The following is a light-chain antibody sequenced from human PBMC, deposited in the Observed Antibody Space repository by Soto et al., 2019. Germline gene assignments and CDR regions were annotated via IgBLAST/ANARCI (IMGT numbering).Light chain of an antibody. CDR1: QSVTNNF. V-gene: IGKV3-20*01. CDR3: QQYGSSPVT. Sequence: EVVLTQSPGTMSLSPGERATLSSRASQSVTNNFLAWYQQKPGQAPRLFIYGASSRATGIPDRFSGSGSGTDFTLTISRLEPEDFAVYYCQQYGSSPVTFGQGTRLEIK. CDR2: GAS. J-gene: IGKJ5*01.